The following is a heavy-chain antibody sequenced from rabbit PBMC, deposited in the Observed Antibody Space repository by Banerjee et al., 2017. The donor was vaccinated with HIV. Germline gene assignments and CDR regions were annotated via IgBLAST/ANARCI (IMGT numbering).Heavy chain of an antibody. J-gene: IGHJ3*01. CDR3: ARSTYGYAGYACATRLDL. Sequence: QSLEESGGDLVKPGESLTPTATAPGFPFSSGYGKSGSRQPPGKGLEWIACIGAASTYYATWAKGRFTISKTSSTTVTLQMTSLTAADTATYFCARSTYGYAGYACATRLDLWGPGTLVTVS. V-gene: IGHV1S40*01. CDR2: IGAAST. CDR1: GFPFSSGYG. D-gene: IGHD6-1*01.